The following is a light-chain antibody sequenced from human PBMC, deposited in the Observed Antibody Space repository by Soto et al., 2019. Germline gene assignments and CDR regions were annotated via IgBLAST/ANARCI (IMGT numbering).Light chain of an antibody. CDR1: QSVLYSSNSKNY. Sequence: DIVMTQSPDSLAVSLGERATINCKSSQSVLYSSNSKNYLAWYQQKPGQPPKLLIYWTSTRESGVPDRFSGSGSGTDFTLTISSLQAEDVAVYYCQQHYSTPWTFGQGTKVEIK. V-gene: IGKV4-1*01. J-gene: IGKJ1*01. CDR3: QQHYSTPWT. CDR2: WTS.